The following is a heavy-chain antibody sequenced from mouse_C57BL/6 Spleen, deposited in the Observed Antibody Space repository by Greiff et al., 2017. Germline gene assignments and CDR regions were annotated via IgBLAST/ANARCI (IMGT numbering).Heavy chain of an antibody. CDR3: ARVYYGYDGYAMDY. Sequence: VQLQQPGAELVMPGASVKLSCKASGYTFTSYWMHWVKQRPGQGLEWIGEIDPSDSYTNYNQRFKGKSTLTVDKSSSPAYMQLSSLTSEDSAVYYCARVYYGYDGYAMDYWGQGTSVTVSS. CDR1: GYTFTSYW. CDR2: IDPSDSYT. J-gene: IGHJ4*01. D-gene: IGHD2-2*01. V-gene: IGHV1-69*01.